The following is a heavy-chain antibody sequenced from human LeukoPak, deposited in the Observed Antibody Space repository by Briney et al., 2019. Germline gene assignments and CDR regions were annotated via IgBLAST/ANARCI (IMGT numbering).Heavy chain of an antibody. D-gene: IGHD3-10*01. Sequence: ASVKVSCKASGDTFSSYAISWVRQAPGQGLEWMGGIIPTFGTANYAQKFQGRVTITADESTSTAYMELSSLRSEDTAVYYCARGSYFYGSGSFMGSDYWGQGTLVTVSS. CDR3: ARGSYFYGSGSFMGSDY. V-gene: IGHV1-69*13. J-gene: IGHJ4*02. CDR1: GDTFSSYA. CDR2: IIPTFGTA.